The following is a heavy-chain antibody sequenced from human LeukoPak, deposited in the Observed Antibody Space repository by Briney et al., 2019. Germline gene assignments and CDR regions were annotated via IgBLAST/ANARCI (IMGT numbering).Heavy chain of an antibody. CDR3: ARAPTNYDFWSGYAYYYGMDV. J-gene: IGHJ6*02. CDR1: GYTFTGYY. V-gene: IGHV1-2*02. CDR2: VNPNSGGT. D-gene: IGHD3-3*01. Sequence: ASVKVSCKASGYTFTGYYMHWVRQATGQGLEWIGWVNPNSGGTNSAQKFQGRVTMTRDTSISTAYMELSRLRSDDTAMYYCARAPTNYDFWSGYAYYYGMDVWGQGTTVTVSS.